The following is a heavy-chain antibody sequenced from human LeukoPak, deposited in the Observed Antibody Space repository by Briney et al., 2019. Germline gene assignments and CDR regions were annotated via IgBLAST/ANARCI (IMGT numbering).Heavy chain of an antibody. V-gene: IGHV3-30*02. Sequence: GGSLRLSCAASGFTFSSYGMHWFRQAPGKGLEWVAFIRYDGSNKYYADSVKGRFTISRDNSKNTLYLQMNSLRAEDTAVYYCAKLSSNYDFWSGYYGGYWGQGTPVTVSS. CDR1: GFTFSSYG. J-gene: IGHJ4*02. CDR2: IRYDGSNK. D-gene: IGHD3-3*01. CDR3: AKLSSNYDFWSGYYGGY.